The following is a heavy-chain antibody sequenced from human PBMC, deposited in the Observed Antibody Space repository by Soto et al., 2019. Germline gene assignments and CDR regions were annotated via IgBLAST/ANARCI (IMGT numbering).Heavy chain of an antibody. J-gene: IGHJ6*02. CDR1: GFTFSSYG. D-gene: IGHD3-3*01. V-gene: IGHV3-33*01. CDR2: IWYDGSNK. CDR3: ARWNYDFWSGYSYGMDV. Sequence: GGSLRLSCAASGFTFSSYGMHWVRQAPGKGLEWVAVIWYDGSNKYYADSVKGRFTISRDNSKNTLYLQMNSLRAEDTAVYYCARWNYDFWSGYSYGMDVWGQGTTVTVSS.